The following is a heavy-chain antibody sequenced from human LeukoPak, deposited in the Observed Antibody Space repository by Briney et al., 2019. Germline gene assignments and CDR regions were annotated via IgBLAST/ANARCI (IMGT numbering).Heavy chain of an antibody. D-gene: IGHD3-10*01. Sequence: PGGSLRLSCAASGFTFSSYEMNWVRQAPGKGLEWVSYISSSSSTIYYADSVKGRFTISRDNAKNSLYLQMNSLRAEDTAVYYCTTEDSGKAGRGVYYMDVWGKGTTVTVSS. V-gene: IGHV3-48*01. CDR2: ISSSSSTI. J-gene: IGHJ6*03. CDR1: GFTFSSYE. CDR3: TTEDSGKAGRGVYYMDV.